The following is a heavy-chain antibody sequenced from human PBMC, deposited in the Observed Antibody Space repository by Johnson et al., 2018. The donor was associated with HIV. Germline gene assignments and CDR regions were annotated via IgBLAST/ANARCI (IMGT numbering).Heavy chain of an antibody. CDR2: IRSKAYGGTT. J-gene: IGHJ3*02. D-gene: IGHD1/OR15-1a*01. V-gene: IGHV3-71*04. CDR3: TTDEITGTDDAFDI. Sequence: VQLVESGGGLVQPGGSLRLSCAASGFTFSNAWMSWVRQAPGKGLEWVGFIRSKAYGGTTEYAASVIGRFTFSRDDSKTIAYLQMNSLRAEDTAVYYCTTDEITGTDDAFDIWGQGTMVTVSS. CDR1: GFTFSNAW.